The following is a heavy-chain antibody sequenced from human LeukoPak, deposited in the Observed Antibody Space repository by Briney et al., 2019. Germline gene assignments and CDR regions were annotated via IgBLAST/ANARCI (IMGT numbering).Heavy chain of an antibody. V-gene: IGHV3-21*01. J-gene: IGHJ4*02. CDR3: ARDLSSWYYFDY. D-gene: IGHD6-13*01. Sequence: GGSLRLSCAASGFTFSSYSMNWVRQAPGKGLEWVSSISSSSSYIYYADSVKGRLTISRDNAKNSLYLQMNSLRAEDTAVYYCARDLSSWYYFDYWGQGTLVTVSS. CDR1: GFTFSSYS. CDR2: ISSSSSYI.